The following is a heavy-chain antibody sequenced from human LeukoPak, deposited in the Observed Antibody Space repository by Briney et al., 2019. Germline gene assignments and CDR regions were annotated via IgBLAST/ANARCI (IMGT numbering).Heavy chain of an antibody. Sequence: GGSLRLSCAASGFTFSHDAMHWFRQAPGKGLEWMAVVSNDGSYENYADSMRGRLTISRDNSKNILFLQLNSLRTEDTAVYYCAREYTVRGDRRFDSWGQGTLVTVSS. V-gene: IGHV3-30*04. J-gene: IGHJ4*02. D-gene: IGHD7-27*01. CDR3: AREYTVRGDRRFDS. CDR2: VSNDGSYE. CDR1: GFTFSHDA.